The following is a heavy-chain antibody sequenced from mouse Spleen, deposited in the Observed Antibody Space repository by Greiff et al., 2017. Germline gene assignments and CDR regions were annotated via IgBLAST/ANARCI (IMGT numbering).Heavy chain of an antibody. V-gene: IGHV7-1*01. CDR3: ARDSSGTWFAY. Sequence: VLLKESGGGLVQSGRSLRLSCATSGFTFSNFCMEWVRQAPGQGLEWIAASRNKAIHYTTEYSASVKGRFIVSRDTSQSILYLQMNALRAEDTAIYYCARDSSGTWFAYWGQGNLVTVSA. CDR1: GFTFSNFC. CDR2: SRNKAIHYTT. D-gene: IGHD6-1*01. J-gene: IGHJ3*01.